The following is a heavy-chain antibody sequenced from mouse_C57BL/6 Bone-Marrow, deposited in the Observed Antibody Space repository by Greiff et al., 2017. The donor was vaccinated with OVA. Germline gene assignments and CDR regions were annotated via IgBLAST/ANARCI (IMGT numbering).Heavy chain of an antibody. CDR2: IDPENGDT. V-gene: IGHV14-4*01. D-gene: IGHD3-2*02. Sequence: EVHLVESGAELVRPGASVKLSCTASGFNIKDDYMHWVKQRPEQGLEWIGWIDPENGDTEYASKFQGKATINADTSSNTAYLQLSSLTSEDTAVYYWTTSDSSGYYFDYWGQGTTLTVSS. CDR1: GFNIKDDY. CDR3: TTSDSSGYYFDY. J-gene: IGHJ2*01.